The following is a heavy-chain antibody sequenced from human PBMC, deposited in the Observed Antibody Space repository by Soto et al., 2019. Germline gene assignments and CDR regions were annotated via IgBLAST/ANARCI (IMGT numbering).Heavy chain of an antibody. V-gene: IGHV3-23*01. CDR2: ISGSGGST. J-gene: IGHJ5*02. CDR3: AKDPYSGSYGWFDP. Sequence: PGGSLRLSCAASGFTFSSYAMSWVRQAPGKGLELVSAISGSGGSTYYADSVKGRSTISRDNSKNTLYLQMNSLRAEDTAVYYCAKDPYSGSYGWFDPWGQGTLVTVSS. CDR1: GFTFSSYA. D-gene: IGHD1-26*01.